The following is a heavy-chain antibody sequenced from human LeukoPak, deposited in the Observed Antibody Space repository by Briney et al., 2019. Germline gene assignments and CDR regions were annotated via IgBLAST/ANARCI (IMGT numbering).Heavy chain of an antibody. CDR1: GFTFSSHW. V-gene: IGHV3-74*01. D-gene: IGHD3-10*01. CDR3: ARDRTDDSGVNYNPMFDL. J-gene: IGHJ3*01. Sequence: GGSLRLSCAASGFTFSSHWMHWVRQAPGKGLEWVSRINPAGSDTRYADSVKGRFTISRDNAKNTLYLQMNSPRGEDTAVYYCARDRTDDSGVNYNPMFDLWGQGTMVTVSS. CDR2: INPAGSDT.